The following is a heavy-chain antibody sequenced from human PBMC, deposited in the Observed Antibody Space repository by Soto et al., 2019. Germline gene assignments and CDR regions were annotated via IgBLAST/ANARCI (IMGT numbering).Heavy chain of an antibody. J-gene: IGHJ4*02. CDR2: IWYDGRNK. CDR1: GFTFSSFG. V-gene: IGHV3-33*08. CDR3: ARDTWDYDSSGYDY. Sequence: GGSLRLSCAASGFTFSSFGIHWVRQAPGKGLEWVAVIWYDGRNKYYADSVKGRFTISRDNSKNTLYLQMNSLRAEDTAVYYCARDTWDYDSSGYDYWGQGTLVTVSS. D-gene: IGHD3-22*01.